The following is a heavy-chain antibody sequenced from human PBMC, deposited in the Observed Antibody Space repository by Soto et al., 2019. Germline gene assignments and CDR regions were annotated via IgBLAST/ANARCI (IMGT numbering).Heavy chain of an antibody. Sequence: PGESLTISCKGSGYSFTSYWIGWVRQMPGKGLEWMGIIYPGDSDTRYSPSFQGQVTISADKSIGTAYLQWSSLKASDTAMYYCARTSAAGKYYYGMDVWGQGTTVTVSS. CDR2: IYPGDSDT. CDR1: GYSFTSYW. D-gene: IGHD6-13*01. V-gene: IGHV5-51*01. J-gene: IGHJ6*02. CDR3: ARTSAAGKYYYGMDV.